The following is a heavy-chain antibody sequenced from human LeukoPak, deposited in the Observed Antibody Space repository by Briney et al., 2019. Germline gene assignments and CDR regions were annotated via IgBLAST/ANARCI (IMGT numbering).Heavy chain of an antibody. Sequence: ASVKVSCEASGYTFTNYGISWVRQAPGQGLEWMGWISIYNGNTDYAQKLRGRVTMTIDTSTSTAYMELRSLRSDDTAVYYCARITYDFWSGYYMPDDPWGQGTLVTVSS. D-gene: IGHD3-3*01. CDR1: GYTFTNYG. CDR2: ISIYNGNT. V-gene: IGHV1-18*01. CDR3: ARITYDFWSGYYMPDDP. J-gene: IGHJ5*02.